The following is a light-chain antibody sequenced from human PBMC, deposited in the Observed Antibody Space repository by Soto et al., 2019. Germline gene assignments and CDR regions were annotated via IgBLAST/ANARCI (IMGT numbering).Light chain of an antibody. J-gene: IGKJ1*01. V-gene: IGKV3-15*01. CDR3: QQYGSSPRT. CDR2: GAT. CDR1: QSVLTN. Sequence: DIAMTQSPGTLSGSPGERVTLSCRASQSVLTNLAWYQVIPGQAPRLLINGATTRAIGVPARFSGDGSGTEFTLTISRLEPEDFAVYYCQQYGSSPRTFGRGTKVDIK.